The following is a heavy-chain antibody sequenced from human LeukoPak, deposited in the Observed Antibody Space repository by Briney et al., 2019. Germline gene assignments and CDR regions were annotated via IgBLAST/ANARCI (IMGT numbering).Heavy chain of an antibody. V-gene: IGHV3-48*01. J-gene: IGHJ4*02. CDR3: ARDLGYSSSRGGY. CDR2: ISSGSSTI. Sequence: GGSLRLSCAAPGFTFSSYSMNWVRQAPGKGLEWVSYISSGSSTIYYADSVKGRFTISRDNAKNSLYLQMNSLRAEDTAVYYCARDLGYSSSRGGYWGQGTLVTVSS. CDR1: GFTFSSYS. D-gene: IGHD6-13*01.